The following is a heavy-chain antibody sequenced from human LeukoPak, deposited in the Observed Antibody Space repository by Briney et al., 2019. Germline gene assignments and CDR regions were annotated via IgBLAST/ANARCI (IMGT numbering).Heavy chain of an antibody. Sequence: GGSLRLSCAASGFMFSSYWMSWVRQASGKGLEWVADIKEDGSEKSYVDSVKGRFTISRDNAKNSLYLQMNTLRAEDTAVYYCARVVDHDYGDYYLDYWGQGTLVTVSS. CDR1: GFMFSSYW. V-gene: IGHV3-7*01. J-gene: IGHJ4*02. D-gene: IGHD4-17*01. CDR2: IKEDGSEK. CDR3: ARVVDHDYGDYYLDY.